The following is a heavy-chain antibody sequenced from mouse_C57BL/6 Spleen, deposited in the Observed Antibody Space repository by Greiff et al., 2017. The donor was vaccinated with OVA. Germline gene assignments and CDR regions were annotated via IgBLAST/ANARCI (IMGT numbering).Heavy chain of an antibody. J-gene: IGHJ2*01. CDR2: INPGSGGT. CDR1: GYAFTNYL. CDR3: ARGNFDY. V-gene: IGHV1-54*01. Sequence: VKLQESGAELVRPGTSVKVSCKASGYAFTNYLIEWVKQRPGQGLEWIGVINPGSGGTNYNEKFKGKATLTADKSSSTAYMQLSSLTSEDSAVYFCARGNFDYWGQGTTLTVSS.